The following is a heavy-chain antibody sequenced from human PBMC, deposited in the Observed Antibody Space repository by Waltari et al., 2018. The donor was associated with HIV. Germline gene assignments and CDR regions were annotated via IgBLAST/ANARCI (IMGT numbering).Heavy chain of an antibody. V-gene: IGHV4-34*01. D-gene: IGHD1-1*01. CDR3: ASSPGRTSDFDY. Sequence: QVQLQQWGAGLLKPSETLSLTCAVYGGSFSGYYWSWIRQPPGKGLEWIGEINHSGRTNYNPSLKSRVTISADTSKNQFSLHLNSVAPEDTAVYYCASSPGRTSDFDYWGQGNLVTVSS. CDR1: GGSFSGYY. CDR2: INHSGRT. J-gene: IGHJ4*02.